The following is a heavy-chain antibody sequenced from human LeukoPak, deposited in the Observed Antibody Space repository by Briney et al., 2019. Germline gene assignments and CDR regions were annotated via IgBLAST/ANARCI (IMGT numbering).Heavy chain of an antibody. CDR2: IIPIFGTA. Sequence: GSSVKVSCKASGGTFIIYAISWVRQAPGQGLEWMGGIIPIFGTANYAQKFQGRVTITADKSTSTAYMELSSLRSEDTAVYYCARDKGGYSGYVSFDYWGQGTLITVSS. V-gene: IGHV1-69*06. CDR3: ARDKGGYSGYVSFDY. D-gene: IGHD5-12*01. CDR1: GGTFIIYA. J-gene: IGHJ4*02.